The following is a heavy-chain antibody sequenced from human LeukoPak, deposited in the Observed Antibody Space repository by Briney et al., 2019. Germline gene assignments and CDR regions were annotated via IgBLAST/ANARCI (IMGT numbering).Heavy chain of an antibody. CDR3: ARVGLRYFDWVYFDY. J-gene: IGHJ4*02. V-gene: IGHV1-2*02. D-gene: IGHD3-9*01. CDR1: GYTFTGYY. Sequence: PVASVKVSCKASGYTFTGYYMHWVRQAPGQGLEWMGWINPNSGGTNYAQKFQGRVTMTRDTSISTAYMELSRLRSDDTAVYYCARVGLRYFDWVYFDYWGQGTLVTVSS. CDR2: INPNSGGT.